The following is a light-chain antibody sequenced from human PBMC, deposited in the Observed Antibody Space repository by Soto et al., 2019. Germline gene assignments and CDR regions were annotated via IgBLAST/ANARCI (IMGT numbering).Light chain of an antibody. CDR3: QTWSTGIQV. CDR1: SGHSSYA. J-gene: IGLJ3*02. V-gene: IGLV4-69*01. Sequence: QLVLTQSPSASASLGASVKLTCTLSSGHSSYAIAWHQQQPEKGPRYLMNLNSDGSHSKGDGIPDRFSGSSSGAERYFTISSLQSEDETDYYCQTWSTGIQVFGGGTKLTVL. CDR2: LNSDGSH.